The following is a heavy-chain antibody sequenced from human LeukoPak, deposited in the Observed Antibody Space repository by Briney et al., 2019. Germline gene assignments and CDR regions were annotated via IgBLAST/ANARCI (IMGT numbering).Heavy chain of an antibody. J-gene: IGHJ4*02. Sequence: PGGSLRLPCAASGFIFSNYGMHCVRQAPDKGREWVAFIRYDESNKYYADAVKGRFTVSRDNSKTTLYMQMNSLRTDDTAVYYCGEDHFPYSSGSGIDFWGQGTLVTVSS. V-gene: IGHV3-30*02. CDR1: GFIFSNYG. D-gene: IGHD6-19*01. CDR2: IRYDESNK. CDR3: GEDHFPYSSGSGIDF.